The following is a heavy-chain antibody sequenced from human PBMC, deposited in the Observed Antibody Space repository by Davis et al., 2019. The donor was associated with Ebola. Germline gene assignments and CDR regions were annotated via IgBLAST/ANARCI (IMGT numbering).Heavy chain of an antibody. CDR2: ITSSSTSI. CDR3: ARKTPRNGDRGCSDF. V-gene: IGHV3-21*01. J-gene: IGHJ4*02. CDR1: GFIFSDYW. D-gene: IGHD3-16*01. Sequence: GESLKISCAASGFIFSDYWMTWVRQAPGKGLEWVASITSSSTSIDYADSVKGRFIISRDNAKNLVYLQLNNLRADDTGVYYCARKTPRNGDRGCSDFWGQGTLVTVSS.